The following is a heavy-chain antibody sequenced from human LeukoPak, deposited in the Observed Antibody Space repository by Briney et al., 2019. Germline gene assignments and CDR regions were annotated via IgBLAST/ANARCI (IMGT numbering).Heavy chain of an antibody. CDR3: ARDYGSGSYSVYGMDI. V-gene: IGHV1-18*01. CDR1: GYTFTSYG. CDR2: ISAYNGNI. J-gene: IGHJ6*02. Sequence: ASVKVSCKASGYTFTSYGISWVRQAPGQGLEWMGWISAYNGNINYAQKLQGRVTMTTDTSTSTAYMELRSLRSDDTAVYYCARDYGSGSYSVYGMDIWGQGTTVTVSS. D-gene: IGHD3-10*01.